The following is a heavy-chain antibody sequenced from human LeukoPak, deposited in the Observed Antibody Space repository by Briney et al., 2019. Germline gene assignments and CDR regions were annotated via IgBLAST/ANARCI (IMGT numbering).Heavy chain of an antibody. V-gene: IGHV3-7*01. CDR3: ARDAPAELERRVYYYYYYMDV. J-gene: IGHJ6*03. D-gene: IGHD1-1*01. Sequence: HPGGSLRLSCAASGFTFSSYAMHWVRQAPGKGLEWVASIKQDGSEKYYVDSVKGRFTISRDNAKNSLYLQMNSLRAEDTAVYYCARDAPAELERRVYYYYYYMDVWGKGTTVTVSS. CDR1: GFTFSSYA. CDR2: IKQDGSEK.